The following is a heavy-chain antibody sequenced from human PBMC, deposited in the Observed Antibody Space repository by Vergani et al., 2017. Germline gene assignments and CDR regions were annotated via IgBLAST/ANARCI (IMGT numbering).Heavy chain of an antibody. J-gene: IGHJ6*01. CDR3: ARQRGAGGFFPSSYFYGMDV. V-gene: IGHV4-38-2*01. Sequence: QVQLQESGPGLLKPSETLTLTCDVSDSSIMTNPYWGWFRQSPGKGLEWIGFIHHSGDTDYNSSLKSRVSISIVSSSKFSLSLTSVTAADTAIYYCARQRGAGGFFPSSYFYGMDVWGHGTAVTVSS. D-gene: IGHD3-10*01. CDR2: IHHSGDT. CDR1: DSSIMTNPY.